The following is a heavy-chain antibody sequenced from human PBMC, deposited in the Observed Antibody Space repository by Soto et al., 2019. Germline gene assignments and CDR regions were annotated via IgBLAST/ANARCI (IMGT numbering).Heavy chain of an antibody. CDR1: GFTVSSNY. CDR3: ATVGRFLEWPNLDY. J-gene: IGHJ4*02. CDR2: IYSGGST. V-gene: IGHV3-66*01. D-gene: IGHD3-3*01. Sequence: GGSLRLSCAASGFTVSSNYMSWVRQAPGKGLEWVSAIYSGGSTYYADSVKGRFTISRDNSKNTLYLQMNSLRAEDTAVYYCATVGRFLEWPNLDYWGQGTLVTVSS.